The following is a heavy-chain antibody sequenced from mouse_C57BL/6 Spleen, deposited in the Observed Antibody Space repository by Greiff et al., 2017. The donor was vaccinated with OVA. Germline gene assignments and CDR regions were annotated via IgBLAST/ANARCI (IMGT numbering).Heavy chain of an antibody. D-gene: IGHD3-3*01. Sequence: QVHVKQPGTELVKPGASVKLSCKASGYTFTSYWMHWVKQRPGQGLEWIGNINPSNGGTNYNEKFKSKATLTVDKSSSTAYMQLSSLTSEDSAVYYCARRAGTSTYFDDWGQGTTLTVSS. CDR3: ARRAGTSTYFDD. V-gene: IGHV1-53*01. CDR1: GYTFTSYW. CDR2: INPSNGGT. J-gene: IGHJ2*01.